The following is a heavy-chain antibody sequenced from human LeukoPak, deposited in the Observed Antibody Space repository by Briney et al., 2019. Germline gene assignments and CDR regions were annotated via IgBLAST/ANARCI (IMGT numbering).Heavy chain of an antibody. D-gene: IGHD1-1*01. CDR2: IYPGDSDT. Sequence: GESLKISCKGSGYSFTSYWIGWVRQMPGKGLEWMGIIYPGDSDTRYSPSFQGQVTISADKSISTAYLQWSSLKASDTAMYYCARSTLGTTKYYYYYMDVWGKGTTVTVSS. CDR1: GYSFTSYW. V-gene: IGHV5-51*01. J-gene: IGHJ6*03. CDR3: ARSTLGTTKYYYYYMDV.